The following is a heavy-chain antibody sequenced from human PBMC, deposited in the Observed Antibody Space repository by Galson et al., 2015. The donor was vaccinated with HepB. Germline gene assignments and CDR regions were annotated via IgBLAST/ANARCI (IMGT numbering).Heavy chain of an antibody. Sequence: SLRLSCAASGFTVSSNYMSWVRQAPGKGLEWVSVIYSGGSTYYADSVKGRFTISRDNSKNTLYLQMNSLRAEDTAVYYCASNGGIVVVPAAIHYTPPALDVWGKGTTVTVSS. J-gene: IGHJ6*04. D-gene: IGHD2-2*01. CDR2: IYSGGST. V-gene: IGHV3-66*01. CDR3: ASNGGIVVVPAAIHYTPPALDV. CDR1: GFTVSSNY.